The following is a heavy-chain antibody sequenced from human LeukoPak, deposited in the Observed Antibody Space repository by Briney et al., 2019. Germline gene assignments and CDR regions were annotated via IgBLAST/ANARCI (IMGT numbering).Heavy chain of an antibody. D-gene: IGHD3-22*01. CDR1: GDSISSYF. J-gene: IGHJ4*02. CDR2: IYGSGST. Sequence: SETLSLTCIVSGDSISSYFWSWIRQPAGKGLEWIGRIYGSGSTVYNPSLKSRVTMSVDTSKNQFSLRLSSVPAADTAVYYCVREGIYDSSGYYDYWGQGPLVTVSS. CDR3: VREGIYDSSGYYDY. V-gene: IGHV4-4*07.